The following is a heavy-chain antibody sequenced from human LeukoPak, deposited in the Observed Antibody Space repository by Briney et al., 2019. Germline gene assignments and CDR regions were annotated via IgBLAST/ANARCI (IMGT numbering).Heavy chain of an antibody. CDR1: GFTFFSYA. D-gene: IGHD3-10*01. J-gene: IGHJ4*02. CDR3: ARVRVGAYDFEY. Sequence: AGRSLRLSCAASGFTFFSYAMSWVRQAPGKGLKWVSAISSSGDNTYYADSVKGRFTISRDNAKNTLYLQMNSLRAEDTAVYYCARVRVGAYDFEYWGQGTLVTVSS. CDR2: ISSSGDNT. V-gene: IGHV3-23*01.